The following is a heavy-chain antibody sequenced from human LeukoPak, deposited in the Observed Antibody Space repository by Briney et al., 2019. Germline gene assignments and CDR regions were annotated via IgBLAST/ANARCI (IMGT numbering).Heavy chain of an antibody. D-gene: IGHD3-10*01. CDR2: ISGSGGST. CDR3: AKGSLMVRFYGMDV. J-gene: IGHJ6*02. CDR1: GFTFSSYA. Sequence: GGSLRLSCAASGFTFSSYAMSWVRQAPGKGLEWVSAISGSGGSTYYADSVKGRFTISRDNSKNTLYLQMNSLRAEDPAVYYCAKGSLMVRFYGMDVWGQGTTVTVSS. V-gene: IGHV3-23*01.